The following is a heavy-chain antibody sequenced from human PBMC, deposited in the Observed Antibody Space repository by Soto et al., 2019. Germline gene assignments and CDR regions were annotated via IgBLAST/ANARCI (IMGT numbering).Heavy chain of an antibody. Sequence: GGALRLSCAASGFTFSTYAMSWVRQAPGKGLVWVSAISGSGGSTFYADSVKGRFTISRDNSMNTLYLQMNSLRTEDTAVYYCAHPRGFGVFDAYDIWGQGTMVTVSS. CDR2: ISGSGGST. D-gene: IGHD3-10*01. J-gene: IGHJ3*02. CDR3: AHPRGFGVFDAYDI. V-gene: IGHV3-23*01. CDR1: GFTFSTYA.